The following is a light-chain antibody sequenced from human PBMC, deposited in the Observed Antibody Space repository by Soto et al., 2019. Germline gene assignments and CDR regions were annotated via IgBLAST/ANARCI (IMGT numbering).Light chain of an antibody. V-gene: IGKV3-15*01. CDR1: QSVSSN. CDR2: GAS. CDR3: QQYNNCPLL. J-gene: IGKJ3*01. Sequence: EIVVTQSPAALSVSPGERATLSCSASQSVSSNLAWYQQKPGQAPRLLIYGASTRATGIPARFSGSGSGTEFTLTITSLQSEDFAVCCCQQYNNCPLLFGPGTKLDIK.